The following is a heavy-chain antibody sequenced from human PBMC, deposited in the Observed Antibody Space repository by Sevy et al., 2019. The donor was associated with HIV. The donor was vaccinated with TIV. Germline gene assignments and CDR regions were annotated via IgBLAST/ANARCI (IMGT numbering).Heavy chain of an antibody. CDR2: LSFGCGEI. CDR3: AREGCTKPHDY. CDR1: GFTFSKYS. D-gene: IGHD2-8*01. V-gene: IGHV3-23*01. Sequence: GGSLRLSCAASGFTFSKYSMSWVRQPPGKGLEWVSTLSFGCGEINHADSVKGRFTISRVNSKSSVYLQMNNLRPEDTAVHYCAREGCTKPHDYWGQGTLVTVSS. J-gene: IGHJ4*02.